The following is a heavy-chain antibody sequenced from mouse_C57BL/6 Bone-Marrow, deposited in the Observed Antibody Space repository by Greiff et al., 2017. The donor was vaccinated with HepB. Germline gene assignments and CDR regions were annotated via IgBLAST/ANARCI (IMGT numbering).Heavy chain of an antibody. J-gene: IGHJ3*01. V-gene: IGHV5-15*01. D-gene: IGHD1-1*01. CDR1: GFTFSDYG. CDR3: ARLHYGSSHQAWFAY. CDR2: ISNLAYSI. Sequence: EVKLMESGGGLVQPGGSLKLSCAASGFTFSDYGMAWVRQAPRKGPEWVAFISNLAYSIYYADTVTGRFTISRENAKNTLYLEMSSLRSEDTAMYYCARLHYGSSHQAWFAYWGQGTLVTVSA.